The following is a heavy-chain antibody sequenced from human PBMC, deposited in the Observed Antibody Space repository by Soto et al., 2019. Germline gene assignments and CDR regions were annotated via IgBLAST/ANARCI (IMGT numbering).Heavy chain of an antibody. Sequence: NPSETLSLTCVVSGDSMSNYYWRWIRQPPGKGLEWIGDVSSSGSTNYNPSLKSRVTMSVDTSKNQFSLKLNSVTAADTAVYYCARLLMVGEVITHGMDGWGQGTTVTVSS. CDR2: VSSSGST. V-gene: IGHV4-59*01. CDR1: GDSMSNYY. CDR3: ARLLMVGEVITHGMDG. D-gene: IGHD3-10*01. J-gene: IGHJ6*02.